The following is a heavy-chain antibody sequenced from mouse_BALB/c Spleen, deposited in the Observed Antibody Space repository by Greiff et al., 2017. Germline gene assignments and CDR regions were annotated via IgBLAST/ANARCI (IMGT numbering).Heavy chain of an antibody. V-gene: IGHV3-6*02. CDR1: GYSITSGYY. CDR2: ISYDGSN. J-gene: IGHJ4*01. D-gene: IGHD1-1*01. CDR3: AREIYYGSSYYYAMDY. Sequence: EVKLQESGPGLVKPSQSLSLTCSVTGYSITSGYYWNWIRQFPGNKLEWMGYISYDGSNNYNPSLKNRISITRDTSKNQFFLKLNSVTTEDTATYYCAREIYYGSSYYYAMDYWGQGTSVTVSS.